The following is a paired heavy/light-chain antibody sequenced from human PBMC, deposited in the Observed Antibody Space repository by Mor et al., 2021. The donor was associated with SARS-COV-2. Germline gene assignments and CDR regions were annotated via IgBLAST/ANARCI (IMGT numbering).Heavy chain of an antibody. CDR1: GGSINSADYY. CDR2: VYSTGST. J-gene: IGHJ3*02. Sequence: QLHLQESGPGLVKPSETLSLTCTVSGGSINSADYYWGWVRQSPGGGLEWIATVYSTGSTYYNSSLKSRVTISLDTSKTQFSLKLTSVTAADTAVYYCARDTGLHDAFDIWGQGTMVTVSS. V-gene: IGHV4-39*07. D-gene: IGHD5-12*01. CDR3: ARDTGLHDAFDI.
Light chain of an antibody. V-gene: IGKV3-20*01. J-gene: IGKJ1*01. CDR1: QSVSSNY. CDR3: QQYGSSLTWA. CDR2: GAY. Sequence: EIVLTQSPGTLSLSPGDRATLSCRASQSVSSNYLAWYQQKPGQTPRLLIFGAYSRAAGVPDRFSGSGSGTDFTLTISRLEPEDFAVYYCQQYGSSLTWAFGQGTKVEIK.